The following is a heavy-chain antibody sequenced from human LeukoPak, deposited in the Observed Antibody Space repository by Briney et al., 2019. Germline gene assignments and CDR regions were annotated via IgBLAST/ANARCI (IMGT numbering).Heavy chain of an antibody. CDR1: GGSLSGYY. CDR2: INHSGST. J-gene: IGHJ4*02. Sequence: AETLTLTCAVYGGSLSGYYWSWIRQPPGKGLEWIGEINHSGSTIYNPSLKSRVTISVDTYKNQFSLKLSSVTAADTAVYYCARAGNLGRDIVVVPAGIKGHIDYWGQGTMVTVSS. D-gene: IGHD2-2*02. CDR3: ARAGNLGRDIVVVPAGIKGHIDY. V-gene: IGHV4-34*01.